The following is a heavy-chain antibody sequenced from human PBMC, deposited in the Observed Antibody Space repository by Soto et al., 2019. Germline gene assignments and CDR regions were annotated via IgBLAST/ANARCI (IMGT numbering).Heavy chain of an antibody. D-gene: IGHD3-10*02. CDR3: ATESASYSDVLDDFHI. CDR2: IYFSGST. J-gene: IGHJ3*02. CDR1: GGAASSFSYY. V-gene: IGHV4-61*01. Sequence: SETLCLTCTVSGGAASSFSYYWSWIRKPPGKRLEWSAYIYFSGSTIYNPSLKSRVTMSVDMSRSQFSLRLTSVTATDTAVYYCATESASYSDVLDDFHIWGQGKTVTV.